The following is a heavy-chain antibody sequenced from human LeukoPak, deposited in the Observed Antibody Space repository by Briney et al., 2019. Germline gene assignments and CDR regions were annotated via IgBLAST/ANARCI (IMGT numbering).Heavy chain of an antibody. D-gene: IGHD3-9*01. Sequence: SQTLSLTCAISGDSVSSNNGAWNWIRQSPSRGLEWLGRTSYRSKWYNDYAGSLVSRITISPDTSKNQFSLQVYSVTPEDTAVYYCARDVGTTGWHTYDFWGQGTLVTVSS. CDR1: GDSVSSNNGA. V-gene: IGHV6-1*01. CDR2: TSYRSKWYN. J-gene: IGHJ4*02. CDR3: ARDVGTTGWHTYDF.